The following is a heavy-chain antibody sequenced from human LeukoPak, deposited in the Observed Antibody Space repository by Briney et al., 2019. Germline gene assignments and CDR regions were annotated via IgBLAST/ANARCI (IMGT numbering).Heavy chain of an antibody. V-gene: IGHV3-33*01. Sequence: GGSLRLSCAASGFSFSNHGMHWVRQAPGKRLEWVAVIWDDGNNKRYANSVNGRFTISRDNSENTLYLQMNGLIAEDTAMYYCARDSYQDYYGRFDPWGQGTLVIVSS. CDR1: GFSFSNHG. J-gene: IGHJ5*02. CDR3: ARDSYQDYYGRFDP. D-gene: IGHD3-10*01. CDR2: IWDDGNNK.